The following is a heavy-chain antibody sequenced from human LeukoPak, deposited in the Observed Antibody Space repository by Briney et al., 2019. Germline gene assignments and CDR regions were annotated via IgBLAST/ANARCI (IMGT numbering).Heavy chain of an antibody. J-gene: IGHJ4*02. CDR1: GFTFSSYG. D-gene: IGHD6-19*01. CDR3: ERYSSGY. CDR2: IRYDGDNK. Sequence: GGSLRLSCAASGFTFSSYGMHWVRQAPGKGPEWVAFIRYDGDNKYYADSVKGRFTISRDNSKNTLYLQMNSLRAEDTAVYYCERYSSGYWGQGTLVTVSS. V-gene: IGHV3-30*02.